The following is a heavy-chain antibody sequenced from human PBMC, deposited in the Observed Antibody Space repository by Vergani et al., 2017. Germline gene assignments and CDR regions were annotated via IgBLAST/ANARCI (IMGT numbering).Heavy chain of an antibody. D-gene: IGHD2-15*01. J-gene: IGHJ4*02. CDR2: IQPGDSDT. V-gene: IGHV5-51*03. CDR3: ARGLGGDCSGGSCSVYYFDY. Sequence: EVQLVQSGAEVKKPGESLKISCKGSGYSFTSYWIGWVRQMPGKGLEWMGIIQPGDSDTRYSSSFQGQVTISVDKSISTAYLQWSSLKAPDTAMYYCARGLGGDCSGGSCSVYYFDYWGQGTLVTVSS. CDR1: GYSFTSYW.